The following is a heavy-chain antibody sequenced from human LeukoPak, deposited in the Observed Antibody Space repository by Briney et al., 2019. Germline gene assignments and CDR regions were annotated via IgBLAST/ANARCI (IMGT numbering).Heavy chain of an antibody. V-gene: IGHV1-69*05. CDR1: GGTFSSYA. CDR2: IIPIFGTA. Sequence: GASVKVSCKASGGTFSSYAISWVRQAPGQGLEWMGGIIPIFGTANYAQKFQGRVTMTRDTSTSTVYMELSSLRSEDTAVYYCARGDYDYVWGSYRPLVDYWGQGTLVTVSS. J-gene: IGHJ4*02. D-gene: IGHD3-16*02. CDR3: ARGDYDYVWGSYRPLVDY.